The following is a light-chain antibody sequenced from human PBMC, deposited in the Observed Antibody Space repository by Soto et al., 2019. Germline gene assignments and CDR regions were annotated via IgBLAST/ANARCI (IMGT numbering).Light chain of an antibody. CDR3: QQYDTLPLT. V-gene: IGKV1-33*01. J-gene: IGKJ5*01. CDR2: DSS. CDR1: QNITNY. Sequence: DIQMTQSPSSLSASVGDRVTITCQASQNITNYLNWYQQKPGKAPKLLIHDSSNLETGVPSRFSGSGSGTYFSFTISSLQPEDIATYYCQQYDTLPLTFGQGTRLEIK.